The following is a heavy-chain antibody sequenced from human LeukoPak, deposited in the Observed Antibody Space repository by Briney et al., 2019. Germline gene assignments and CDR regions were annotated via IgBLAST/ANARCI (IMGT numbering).Heavy chain of an antibody. Sequence: GGSLRLSCAGSGFTFSRHWMSWVRQAPGKGLEWVADIKQGGREKNYVDSVKGRFIISRDDAKNSLYLQMDSLRDEDTAIYYCARGPNYGSRSDYLDYWGQGTLVTVSS. J-gene: IGHJ4*02. D-gene: IGHD3-10*01. CDR2: IKQGGREK. CDR3: ARGPNYGSRSDYLDY. CDR1: GFTFSRHW. V-gene: IGHV3-7*01.